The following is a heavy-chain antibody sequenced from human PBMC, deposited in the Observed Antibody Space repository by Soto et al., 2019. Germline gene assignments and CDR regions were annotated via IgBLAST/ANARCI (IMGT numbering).Heavy chain of an antibody. CDR2: ISYDGSNK. V-gene: IGHV3-30-3*01. CDR1: GFTFSSYA. J-gene: IGHJ4*02. D-gene: IGHD5-12*01. CDR3: AREMMATNHYFDY. Sequence: GGSLRLSCAASGFTFSSYAMHWVRQAPGKGLEWVAVISYDGSNKYYADSVKGRFTISRDNSKNTLYLQMNSLRAEDTAVYYCAREMMATNHYFDYWGQGTLVTVSS.